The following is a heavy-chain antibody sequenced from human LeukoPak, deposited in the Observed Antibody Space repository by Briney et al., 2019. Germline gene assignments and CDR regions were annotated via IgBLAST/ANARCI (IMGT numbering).Heavy chain of an antibody. J-gene: IGHJ3*02. V-gene: IGHV3-21*01. CDR3: ARDIKDFWRDVDAFDI. D-gene: IGHD3-3*01. CDR1: GFTFSSYS. Sequence: GGSLRLSCAASGFTFSSYSMNWVRQAPGKGLEWVSSISSSSSYIYYADSVKGRLTISRDNAKNSLYLQMNSLRAEDTAVYYCARDIKDFWRDVDAFDIWGQGTMVTVSS. CDR2: ISSSSSYI.